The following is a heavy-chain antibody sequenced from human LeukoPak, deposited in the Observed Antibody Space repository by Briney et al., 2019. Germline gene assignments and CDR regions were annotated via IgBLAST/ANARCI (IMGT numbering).Heavy chain of an antibody. J-gene: IGHJ5*02. D-gene: IGHD1-1*01. CDR2: IKQDGSEK. CDR1: EFTFAIYW. V-gene: IGHV3-7*01. Sequence: GGSLRLSCAASEFTFAIYWMSWVRQSPGKGLEWVANIKQDGSEKYYADSVKGRFTISRDNAKNSLYLQMNSLRAEDSAVCYCASQLERRQGWFDPWGQGTLVTVSS. CDR3: ASQLERRQGWFDP.